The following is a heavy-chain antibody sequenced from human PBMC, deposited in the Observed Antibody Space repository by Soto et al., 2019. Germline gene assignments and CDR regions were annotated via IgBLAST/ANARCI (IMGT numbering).Heavy chain of an antibody. CDR1: VGAISSYY. Sequence: SETLSLTGNVSVGAISSYYWSWIRKSAGKGLEWIGRIYATGTTDYNPSLKSRVMMSVDTSKKQFSLKLRSVTAADTAVYYCVRDGTKTLRDWFDPWGQGISVTVSS. J-gene: IGHJ5*02. D-gene: IGHD1-1*01. CDR2: IYATGTT. V-gene: IGHV4-4*07. CDR3: VRDGTKTLRDWFDP.